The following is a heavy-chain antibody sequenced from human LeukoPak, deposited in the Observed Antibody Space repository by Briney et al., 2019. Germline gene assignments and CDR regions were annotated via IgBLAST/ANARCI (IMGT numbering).Heavy chain of an antibody. Sequence: ASVKVSCKASGGIFSSYAISWVRQAPGQGLEWMGIINPSGGSTSYAQKFQGRVTMTRDTSTSTVYMELSSLRSEDTAVYYCASGTRIAVAGTGFDYWGQGTLVTVSS. J-gene: IGHJ4*02. D-gene: IGHD6-19*01. V-gene: IGHV1-46*01. CDR1: GGIFSSYA. CDR3: ASGTRIAVAGTGFDY. CDR2: INPSGGST.